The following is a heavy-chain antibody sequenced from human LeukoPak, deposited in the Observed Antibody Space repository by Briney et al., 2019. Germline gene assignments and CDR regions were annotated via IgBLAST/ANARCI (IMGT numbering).Heavy chain of an antibody. Sequence: ASVKVSCKASGYTFTGYYMHWVRQAPGQGLEWMGRINPNNGATNYAQKLQGRVTITGDTSISTAFMELSSLRSDDTAVYYCTRESGSYHGNDYWGQGTLVTVSS. CDR2: INPNNGAT. J-gene: IGHJ4*02. CDR1: GYTFTGYY. CDR3: TRESGSYHGNDY. V-gene: IGHV1-2*06. D-gene: IGHD1-26*01.